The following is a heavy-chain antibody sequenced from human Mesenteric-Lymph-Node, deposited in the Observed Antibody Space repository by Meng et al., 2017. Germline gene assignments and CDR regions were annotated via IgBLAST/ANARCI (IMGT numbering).Heavy chain of an antibody. CDR1: GFTFTNHA. D-gene: IGHD3-10*01. J-gene: IGHJ6*02. V-gene: IGHV3-30*16. CDR2: IGHTGSTI. CDR3: AREVGIRGFMDV. Sequence: GGSLRLSCATSGFTFTNHAFHWVRQAPGKGLQWVAVIGHTGSTIYYADSAKGRFTISRDDSKNTVYLQMNSLRSDDTAVYFCAREVGIRGFMDVWGQGTTVTVSS.